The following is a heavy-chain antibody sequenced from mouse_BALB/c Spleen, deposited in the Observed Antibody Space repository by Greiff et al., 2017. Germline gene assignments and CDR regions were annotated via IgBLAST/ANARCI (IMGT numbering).Heavy chain of an antibody. CDR2: ISYSGST. CDR3: ARDYDHWYFDV. Sequence: DVKLVESGPGLVKPSQSLSLTCTVTGYSITSDYAWNWIRQFPGNKLEWMGYISYSGSTSYNPSLKSRISITRDTSKNQFFLQLNSVTTEDTATYYCARDYDHWYFDVWGAGTTVTVSS. D-gene: IGHD2-4*01. CDR1: GYSITSDYA. V-gene: IGHV3-2*02. J-gene: IGHJ1*01.